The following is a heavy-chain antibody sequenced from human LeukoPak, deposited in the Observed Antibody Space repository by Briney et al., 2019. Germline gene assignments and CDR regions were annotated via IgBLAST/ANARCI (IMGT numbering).Heavy chain of an antibody. CDR1: GYTFTGYY. J-gene: IGHJ4*02. D-gene: IGHD6-19*01. Sequence: GASVKVSCKASGYTFTGYYMHWVRQAPGQGLEWMGRINPNSGGTNYAQKLQGRVTMTTDTSTSTAYMELRSLRSDDTAVYYCARDPGSGSLELDYWGQGTLVTVSS. V-gene: IGHV1-2*06. CDR2: INPNSGGT. CDR3: ARDPGSGSLELDY.